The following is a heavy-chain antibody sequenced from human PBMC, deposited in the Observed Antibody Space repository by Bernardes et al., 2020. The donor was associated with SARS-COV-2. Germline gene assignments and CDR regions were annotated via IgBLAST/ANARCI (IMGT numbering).Heavy chain of an antibody. CDR2: IYSGGST. CDR3: GRCGGDCYSGGFDY. CDR1: GFTVSSNY. V-gene: IGHV3-66*01. D-gene: IGHD2-21*01. J-gene: IGHJ4*02. Sequence: GGSLRLSCAASGFTVSSNYMSWVRQALGKGLEWVSVIYSGGSTYYADSVKGRFTISRDNSKNTLYLQMNSLRAEDTAVYYCGRCGGDCYSGGFDYWGQGTLVTVSS.